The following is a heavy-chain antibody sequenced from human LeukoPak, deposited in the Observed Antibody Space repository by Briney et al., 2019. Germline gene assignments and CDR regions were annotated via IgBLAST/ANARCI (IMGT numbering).Heavy chain of an antibody. D-gene: IGHD3-22*01. V-gene: IGHV1-2*02. J-gene: IGHJ5*02. CDR3: ARRSSYDSSGFNWFDP. CDR2: INPNSGGT. CDR1: GYIFTSYG. Sequence: ASGKVSCKASGYIFTSYGITWVRQAPGQGLEWMGWINPNSGGTNYAQKFQGRVTMTRDTSISTAYMELSRLRSDDTAVYYCARRSSYDSSGFNWFDPWGQGTLVTVSS.